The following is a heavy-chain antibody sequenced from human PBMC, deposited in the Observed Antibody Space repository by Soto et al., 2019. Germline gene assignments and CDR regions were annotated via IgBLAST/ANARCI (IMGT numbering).Heavy chain of an antibody. J-gene: IGHJ5*02. V-gene: IGHV2-5*02. CDR1: GFSLSTSGVG. Sequence: SGPTLVNPTQTLTLTCTFSGFSLSTSGVGVGWIRQPPGKALEWLALIYWDDDKRYSPSLKSRLTITKDTSKNQVVLTMTNMEPVDTPTFSFAQEIEAVGKVNTWSAPGGKGTRAPVPS. D-gene: IGHD1-26*01. CDR3: AQEIEAVGKVNTWSAP. CDR2: IYWDDDK.